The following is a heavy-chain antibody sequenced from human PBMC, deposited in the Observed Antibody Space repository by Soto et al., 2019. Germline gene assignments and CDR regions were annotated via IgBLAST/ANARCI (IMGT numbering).Heavy chain of an antibody. CDR1: GGSISSGDYY. CDR2: IYYSGST. CDR3: AREPAAGPDNWFDP. Sequence: KASETLSLTCTVSGGSISSGDYYWSWIRQPPGKGLEWIGYIYYSGSTYYNPSLKSRVTISVDTSKNQFSLKLSSVTAADTAVYYCAREPAAGPDNWFDPWGQGTLVTVSS. V-gene: IGHV4-30-4*01. J-gene: IGHJ5*02. D-gene: IGHD6-13*01.